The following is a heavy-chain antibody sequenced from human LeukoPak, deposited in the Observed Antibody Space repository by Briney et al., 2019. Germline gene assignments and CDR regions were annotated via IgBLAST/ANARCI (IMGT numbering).Heavy chain of an antibody. Sequence: SVEVSCKASGGTFSSYAISWVRQAPGQGLEWMGGTIPIFGIANYAQKFQGRVTITADKSTSTAYMELSSLRSEDTAVYYCAREDGSSGDYADYWGQGTLVTVSS. CDR3: AREDGSSGDYADY. CDR2: TIPIFGIA. CDR1: GGTFSSYA. J-gene: IGHJ4*02. V-gene: IGHV1-69*17. D-gene: IGHD3-10*01.